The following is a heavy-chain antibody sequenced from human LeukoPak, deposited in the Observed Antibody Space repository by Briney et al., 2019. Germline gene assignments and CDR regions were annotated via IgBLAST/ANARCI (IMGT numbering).Heavy chain of an antibody. V-gene: IGHV1-3*01. D-gene: IGHD2-15*01. CDR2: INAGNGNT. J-gene: IGHJ4*02. CDR3: ARADMVVAATYYFDF. CDR1: GYTFTSYA. Sequence: ASVKVSCKASGYTFTSYAMHWVRQAPGQRLEWMGWINAGNGNTKYSQKFQGRVTITRDTSASTAYMELSSLRSEDTAVYYCARADMVVAATYYFDFWGQGNLTTVSS.